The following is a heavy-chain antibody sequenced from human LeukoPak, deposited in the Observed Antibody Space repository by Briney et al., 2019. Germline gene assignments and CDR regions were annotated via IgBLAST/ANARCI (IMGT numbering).Heavy chain of an antibody. J-gene: IGHJ6*03. V-gene: IGHV4-59*01. CDR3: ARDGAVVPAAKGCYYMDV. CDR1: GGSISSYY. Sequence: SETLSLTCTVSGGSISSYYWSWIRQPPGKGLEWIGYIYYSGSTNYNPSLKSRVTISVDTSKNQFSLKLSSVTAADTAVYYCARDGAVVPAAKGCYYMDVWGKGTTVTVSS. D-gene: IGHD2-2*01. CDR2: IYYSGST.